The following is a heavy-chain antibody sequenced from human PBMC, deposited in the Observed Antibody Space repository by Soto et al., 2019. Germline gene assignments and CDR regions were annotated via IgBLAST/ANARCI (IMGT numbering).Heavy chain of an antibody. V-gene: IGHV4-39*01. CDR3: ARRPLVRGIIPYYFDS. Sequence: TSETLSLTCTVSGGSINNSSFYWGWVRQPPGKRQEWIGSIYYSGSAFFIPSLKSRLTISVDTSKIQFSLNLSFVAAADTAVYFCARRPLVRGIIPYYFDSWGQGTLVTVSS. J-gene: IGHJ4*02. CDR1: GGSINNSSFY. D-gene: IGHD3-10*01. CDR2: IYYSGSA.